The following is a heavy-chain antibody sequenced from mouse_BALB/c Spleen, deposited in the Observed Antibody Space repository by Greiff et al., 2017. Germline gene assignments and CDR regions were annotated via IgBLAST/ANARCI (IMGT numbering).Heavy chain of an antibody. CDR1: GFSLTSYG. D-gene: IGHD1-1*01. V-gene: IGHV2-9*02. CDR2: IWAGGST. J-gene: IGHJ4*01. Sequence: VHLVESGPGLVAPSQSLSITCTVSGFSLTSYGVHWVRQPPGKGLEWLGVIWAGGSTNYNSALMSRLSISKDNSKSQVFLKMNSLQTDDTAMYYCARGGTVDYYAMDYWGQGTSVTVSS. CDR3: ARGGTVDYYAMDY.